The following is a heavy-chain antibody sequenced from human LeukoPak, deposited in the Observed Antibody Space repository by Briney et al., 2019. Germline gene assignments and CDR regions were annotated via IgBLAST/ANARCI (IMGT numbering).Heavy chain of an antibody. V-gene: IGHV5-51*01. CDR1: GYSFTNYW. Sequence: GESLKISCKGSGYSFTNYWIGRVRQMPGKGPEWMGIIYPGDSDTKYSPSFQAQVTISAHKSISTAYLQWSSLKASDSAMYYCARGAYPFDYWGQGTLVTVSS. CDR2: IYPGDSDT. CDR3: ARGAYPFDY. J-gene: IGHJ4*02.